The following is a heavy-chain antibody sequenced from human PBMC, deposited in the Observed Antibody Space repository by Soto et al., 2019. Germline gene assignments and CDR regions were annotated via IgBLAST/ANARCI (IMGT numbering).Heavy chain of an antibody. Sequence: GASVKVSFKACGYTFTSYGISWLRQAPGQGLEWMGWISAYNGNTNYAQKLQGRVTMTTDTSTSTAYMELRSLRSDDTAVYYCARARYYDSSGYFLTPFDYWGQGTLVTVS. CDR3: ARARYYDSSGYFLTPFDY. CDR2: ISAYNGNT. J-gene: IGHJ4*02. CDR1: GYTFTSYG. D-gene: IGHD3-22*01. V-gene: IGHV1-18*04.